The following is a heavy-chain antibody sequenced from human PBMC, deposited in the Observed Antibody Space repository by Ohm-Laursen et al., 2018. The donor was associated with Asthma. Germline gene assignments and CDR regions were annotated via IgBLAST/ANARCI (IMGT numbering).Heavy chain of an antibody. CDR3: AKDFKVSYDYIWGSYRAQGGVGAEIYYYYYYGMDV. Sequence: SLRLSCAASGFTFSSYGMHWVRQAPGKGLEWVAVISYDGSNKYYADSVKGRFTISRDNSKNTLYLQMNSLRAEDTAVYYCAKDFKVSYDYIWGSYRAQGGVGAEIYYYYYYGMDVWGQGTTVTVSS. J-gene: IGHJ6*02. CDR1: GFTFSSYG. CDR2: ISYDGSNK. V-gene: IGHV3-30*18. D-gene: IGHD3-16*02.